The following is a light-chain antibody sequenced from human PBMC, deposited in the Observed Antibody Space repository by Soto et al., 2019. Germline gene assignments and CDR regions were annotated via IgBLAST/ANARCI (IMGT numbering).Light chain of an antibody. CDR2: DAS. Sequence: DIQMTQSPSALSASVGDRVIITCRASQSISSWLAWYQQKPGKAPRLLIYDASYLERGVPSRFSGSGSGTEFTLTISDLQPDDLATYYCQQYNNFWTFGPGTKVEI. V-gene: IGKV1-5*01. CDR1: QSISSW. J-gene: IGKJ1*01. CDR3: QQYNNFWT.